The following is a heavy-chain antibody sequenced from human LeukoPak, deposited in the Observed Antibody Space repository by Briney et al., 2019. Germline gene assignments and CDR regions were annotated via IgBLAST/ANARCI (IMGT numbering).Heavy chain of an antibody. J-gene: IGHJ2*01. V-gene: IGHV3-11*05. Sequence: GGSLRLSCAASGFTFSDSYMSWIRQAPGKGLEWVSYISGSSTFTNFADSVRGRFTLSRDNAKNSLYLQMNGLRAEDTAVYYCARGRELLGWYFDLWGRGTLVTVSS. CDR1: GFTFSDSY. CDR3: ARGRELLGWYFDL. CDR2: ISGSSTFT. D-gene: IGHD1-7*01.